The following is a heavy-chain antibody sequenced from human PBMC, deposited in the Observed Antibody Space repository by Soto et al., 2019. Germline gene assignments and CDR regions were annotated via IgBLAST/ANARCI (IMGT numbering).Heavy chain of an antibody. D-gene: IGHD3-16*01. CDR3: ARDGTDYDYIWGSPGGDS. J-gene: IGHJ4*02. CDR2: ISSSSSTI. Sequence: GGSLRLSCAASGFTFSSYSMNWVRQAPGKGLEWVSYISSSSSTIYYADSVKGRFTISRDNAKNSLYLQMNSLRAEDTAVYYCARDGTDYDYIWGSPGGDSWGQGTLVTVSS. V-gene: IGHV3-48*01. CDR1: GFTFSSYS.